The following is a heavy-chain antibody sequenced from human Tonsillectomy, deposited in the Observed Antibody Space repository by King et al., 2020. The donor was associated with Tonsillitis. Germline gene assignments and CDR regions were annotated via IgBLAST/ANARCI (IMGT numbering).Heavy chain of an antibody. CDR1: GFTFDDYA. Sequence: VQLVESGGGLVQPGRSLRLSCAASGFTFDDYAMHWVRQAPGKGLEWVSGISWNSGTRGYADSVKGRFTISRGNAKNSLYLQMSSLRAEDTALYYCAKGNRADYYYGMDVWGQGTTVTVSS. V-gene: IGHV3-9*01. D-gene: IGHD1-14*01. J-gene: IGHJ6*02. CDR3: AKGNRADYYYGMDV. CDR2: ISWNSGTR.